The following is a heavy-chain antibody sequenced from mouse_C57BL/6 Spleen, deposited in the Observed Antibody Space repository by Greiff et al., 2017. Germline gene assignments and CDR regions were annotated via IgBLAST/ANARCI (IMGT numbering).Heavy chain of an antibody. J-gene: IGHJ2*01. V-gene: IGHV1-50*01. D-gene: IGHD1-1*01. Sequence: QVQLQQPGAELVKPGASVKLSCKASGYTFTSYWMQWVKQRPGQGLEWIGEIDPSDSYTNYNQKFKGKATLTADTSSSTAYMQLSSLTSEDAAVYYCARGRALYYGSRGYYFDYWGKGTTLTVSS. CDR3: ARGRALYYGSRGYYFDY. CDR1: GYTFTSYW. CDR2: IDPSDSYT.